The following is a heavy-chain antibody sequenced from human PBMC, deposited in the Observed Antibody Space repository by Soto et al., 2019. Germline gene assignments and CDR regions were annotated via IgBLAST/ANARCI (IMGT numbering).Heavy chain of an antibody. V-gene: IGHV1-46*01. D-gene: IGHD6-19*01. J-gene: IGHJ5*02. CDR3: ARGGKTMKAMMQWRVWIDP. CDR1: GYTFTTNY. CDR2: INPSGGST. Sequence: AASVKVSCKASGYTFTTNYIHWVRQAPGQGLQWMGIINPSGGSTSYAQRFQGRVTMTRDTSTNTVYMELSSLRSEDTAVYYCARGGKTMKAMMQWRVWIDPWG.